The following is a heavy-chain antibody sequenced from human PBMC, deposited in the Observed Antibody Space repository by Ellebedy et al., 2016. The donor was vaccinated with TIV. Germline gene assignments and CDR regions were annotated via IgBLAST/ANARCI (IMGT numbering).Heavy chain of an antibody. J-gene: IGHJ4*02. V-gene: IGHV3-23*01. Sequence: PGGSLRPSCAAPGLYFKKFVMGWVRQSPGKGLQWLSLITGDSGDTFYADSVRGRFTISRDNSKNTLYLQMSSLSSEATAVYYCARDETRAGLVRGLILSGGDYWGPGTLVTVSS. CDR3: ARDETRAGLVRGLILSGGDY. D-gene: IGHD3-10*01. CDR1: GLYFKKFV. CDR2: ITGDSGDT.